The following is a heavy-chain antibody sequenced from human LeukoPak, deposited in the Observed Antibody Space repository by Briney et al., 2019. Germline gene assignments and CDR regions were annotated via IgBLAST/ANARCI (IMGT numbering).Heavy chain of an antibody. CDR1: GFTFSSYW. Sequence: GGSLRLSCAASGFTFSSYWMHWVRQAPGKGLVWVSRINSGGRTTSYADSVKGRFTISRDNAKNTLYLQMNSLRAEHTAVYYCANVRNSGSYQDDDYWGQGTLVTVSS. V-gene: IGHV3-74*01. CDR2: INSGGRTT. D-gene: IGHD1-26*01. CDR3: ANVRNSGSYQDDDY. J-gene: IGHJ4*02.